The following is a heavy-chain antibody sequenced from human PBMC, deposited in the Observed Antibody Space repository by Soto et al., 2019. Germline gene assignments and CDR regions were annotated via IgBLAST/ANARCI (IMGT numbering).Heavy chain of an antibody. CDR1: GVTFSSYA. D-gene: IGHD6-13*01. CDR3: ARDKGYSSSHDAFDI. V-gene: IGHV1-69*13. Sequence: SVKVSGKASGVTFSSYAISWVRQAPGQGLEWMGGIIPIFGTANYAQKFQGRVTITAGESTSTAYMELSSLRSEDTAVYYCARDKGYSSSHDAFDIWGQGTMVTV. CDR2: IIPIFGTA. J-gene: IGHJ3*02.